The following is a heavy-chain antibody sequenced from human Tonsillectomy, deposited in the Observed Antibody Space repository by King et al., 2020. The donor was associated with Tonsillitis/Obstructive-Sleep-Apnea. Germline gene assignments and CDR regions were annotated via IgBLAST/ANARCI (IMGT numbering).Heavy chain of an antibody. V-gene: IGHV2-70*11. D-gene: IGHD6-13*01. CDR3: ARIESSSWYLDY. CDR1: GFSLSTSGMC. J-gene: IGHJ4*02. Sequence: TLKESGPALVKPTQTLTLTCTFSGFSLSTSGMCVSWIRQPPGKALEWLARIDWDDDKYYSTSLKTRLTISKDTSKNQVVLTMTNMDPVVTATYYCARIESSSWYLDYWGQGTLVTVSS. CDR2: IDWDDDK.